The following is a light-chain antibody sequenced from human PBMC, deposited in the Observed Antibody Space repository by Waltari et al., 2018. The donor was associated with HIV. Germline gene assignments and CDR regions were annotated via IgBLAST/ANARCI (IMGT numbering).Light chain of an antibody. CDR1: QSVGTY. CDR3: QQRRDWPRT. J-gene: IGKJ2*01. V-gene: IGKV3-11*01. CDR2: DAS. Sequence: EIVLTQSPATLSLSPGARATLSCRVSQSVGTYLVWYQHKPGQAPRLLVFDASKRATGIPAKFIGSGSGTYFTLTISSLEPEDFGLYYCQQRRDWPRTFGQGTKLEI.